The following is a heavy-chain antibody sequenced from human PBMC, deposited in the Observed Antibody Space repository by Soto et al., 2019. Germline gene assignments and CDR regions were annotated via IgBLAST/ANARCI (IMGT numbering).Heavy chain of an antibody. CDR3: ARGELSCDY. D-gene: IGHD2-15*01. J-gene: IGHJ4*02. CDR1: GFTFSSYA. V-gene: IGHV3-30-3*01. Sequence: QVQLVESGGGVVQPGRSLRLSCAASGFTFSSYAMHWVRQAPGKGLEWVAVISYDGSNNYYADSVKGRFTISRDNSKNTLYLQMNSLRAEDTAVYYCARGELSCDYWGQGTLVTVSS. CDR2: ISYDGSNN.